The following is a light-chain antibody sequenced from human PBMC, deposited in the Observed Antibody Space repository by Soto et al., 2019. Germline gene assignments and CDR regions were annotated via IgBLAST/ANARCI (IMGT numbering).Light chain of an antibody. Sequence: QSVLTQPPSVSGALGQRVTISCTGSSSNVGTGYDVHWYQQLPGTAPKLLIYANSNRPSGVPDRFSGSKSGASASLAITGLHSEDEADYYCQSYDTSLRGFVVFVGGTKLTVL. V-gene: IGLV1-40*01. CDR1: SSNVGTGYD. CDR3: QSYDTSLRGFVV. J-gene: IGLJ3*02. CDR2: ANS.